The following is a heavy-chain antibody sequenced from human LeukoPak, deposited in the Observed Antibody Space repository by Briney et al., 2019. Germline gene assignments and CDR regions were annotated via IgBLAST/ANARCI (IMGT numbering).Heavy chain of an antibody. CDR1: GFSFSSYT. J-gene: IGHJ4*02. CDR3: AKRLLVGTTVRPYFDY. D-gene: IGHD1-26*01. CDR2: LTGGDGGT. V-gene: IGHV3-23*01. Sequence: PGGSLRLSCAASGFSFSSYTMNWVRQAPGKGLEWVSTLTGGDGGTYYADSVKGRFTISRDNSKHTLYLEMNSLRAEDTAVYYCAKRLLVGTTVRPYFDYWGQGTLVTVSS.